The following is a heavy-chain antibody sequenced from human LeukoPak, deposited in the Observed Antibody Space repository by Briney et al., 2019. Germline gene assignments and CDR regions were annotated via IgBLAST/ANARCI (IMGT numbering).Heavy chain of an antibody. CDR3: ARTVYDFWSGYYFDY. CDR1: GFTFSNHE. V-gene: IGHV3-7*01. J-gene: IGHJ4*02. Sequence: PGGSLRLSCATSGFTFSNHEMNWVRQAPGKGLEWVANIKQDGSEKYYVDSVKGRFTISRDNAKNSLYLQMNSLRAEDTAVYYCARTVYDFWSGYYFDYWGQGTLVTVSS. CDR2: IKQDGSEK. D-gene: IGHD3-3*01.